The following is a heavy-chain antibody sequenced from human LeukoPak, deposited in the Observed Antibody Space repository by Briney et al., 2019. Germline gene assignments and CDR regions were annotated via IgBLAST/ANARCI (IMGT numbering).Heavy chain of an antibody. D-gene: IGHD2-15*01. CDR3: AKEVTPNYSGFDAFNI. V-gene: IGHV3-48*03. CDR2: ISSSGSTI. CDR1: GFTFSAYE. J-gene: IGHJ3*02. Sequence: GGSLRLSWAASGFTFSAYEMDWVRQAPGKGLEWISYISSSGSTIYHADSVKGRFTISRDDAKNSLYLQMNSLRAEDTAVYYCAKEVTPNYSGFDAFNIWGQGTMVTVSS.